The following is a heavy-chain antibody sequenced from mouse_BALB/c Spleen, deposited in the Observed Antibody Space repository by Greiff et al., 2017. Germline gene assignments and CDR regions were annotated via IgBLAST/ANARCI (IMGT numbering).Heavy chain of an antibody. CDR2: IYPGSGST. D-gene: IGHD4-1*01. Sequence: QVQLKQSGPELVKPGASVKMSCKASGYTFTDYVISWVKQRTGQGLEWIGEIYPGSGSTYYNEKFKGKATLTADKSSNTAYMQLSSLTSEDSAVYFCARSITGTEDWGQGTTLTVSS. CDR1: GYTFTDYV. CDR3: ARSITGTED. J-gene: IGHJ2*01. V-gene: IGHV1-77*01.